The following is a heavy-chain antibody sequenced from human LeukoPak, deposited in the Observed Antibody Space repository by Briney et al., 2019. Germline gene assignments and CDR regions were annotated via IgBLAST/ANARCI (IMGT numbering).Heavy chain of an antibody. CDR1: GFTFSTYS. CDR3: ARSVFSGVVAAQHEFDD. V-gene: IGHV3-21*01. CDR2: IDFSGDYI. J-gene: IGHJ4*02. Sequence: PGGSLRLSCAASGFTFSTYSVNWVRQGPGKGLEWVSTIDFSGDYIYYADSLKGRFTISRDNAKNSVHLQMNSLRAEDTAVYYCARSVFSGVVAAQHEFDDWGQGTLVTVSS. D-gene: IGHD2-15*01.